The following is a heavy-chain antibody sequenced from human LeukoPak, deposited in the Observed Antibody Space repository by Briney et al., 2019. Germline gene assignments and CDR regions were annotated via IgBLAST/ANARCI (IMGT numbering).Heavy chain of an antibody. CDR3: ARGGGSGYYSDAFDI. CDR2: IYHSGRT. J-gene: IGHJ3*02. Sequence: SETLSLTCSVSGDSISSGGYSWSWIRQPPGKGLEWIGYIYHSGRTYYNPSLKSRVTMSVDRSKNQFSLKLSSVTAADTAVYYCARGGGSGYYSDAFDIWGQGTMVTVSS. CDR1: GDSISSGGYS. V-gene: IGHV4-30-2*01. D-gene: IGHD3-22*01.